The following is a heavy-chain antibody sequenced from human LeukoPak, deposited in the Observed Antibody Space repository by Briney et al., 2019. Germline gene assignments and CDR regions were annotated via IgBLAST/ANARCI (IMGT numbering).Heavy chain of an antibody. V-gene: IGHV1-69*13. CDR3: AEGTGERCLES. J-gene: IGHJ4*02. Sequence: SVKVSCKASGGTFRDYSISWMRQAPGQGLEWMGGIIPMFETAKYARRFQGRVTITADETTSTAHLELSNLISEDTAVYYCAEGTGERCLESWGQGTLVTVSS. D-gene: IGHD2-8*02. CDR1: GGTFRDYS. CDR2: IIPMFETA.